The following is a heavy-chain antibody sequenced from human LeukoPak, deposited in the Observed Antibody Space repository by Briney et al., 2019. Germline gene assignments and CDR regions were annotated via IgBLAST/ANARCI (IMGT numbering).Heavy chain of an antibody. Sequence: GGSLRLSCAASGFTFSNYDMHWVRQAPGKGLEWVAVISYDGTNKYYADSVKGRFTISRDNSKSTLYLQMNSLRTEDTALYYCAKSMVSGSSHWYFDLWGRGTLVTVSS. CDR2: ISYDGTNK. D-gene: IGHD3-10*01. CDR3: AKSMVSGSSHWYFDL. J-gene: IGHJ2*01. CDR1: GFTFSNYD. V-gene: IGHV3-30*18.